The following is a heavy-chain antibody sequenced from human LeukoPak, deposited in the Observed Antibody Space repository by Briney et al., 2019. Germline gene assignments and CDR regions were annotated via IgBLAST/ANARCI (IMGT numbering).Heavy chain of an antibody. CDR3: ASGPGAYGGPDY. J-gene: IGHJ4*02. V-gene: IGHV1-69*13. CDR1: GGTFSSYA. D-gene: IGHD4-23*01. Sequence: SVKVSCKASGGTFSSYAISWVRQAPGQRLEWMGGIIPIFGTANYAQKFQGRVTITADESTSTAYMELSSLRSEDTAVYYCASGPGAYGGPDYWGQGTLVTVSS. CDR2: IIPIFGTA.